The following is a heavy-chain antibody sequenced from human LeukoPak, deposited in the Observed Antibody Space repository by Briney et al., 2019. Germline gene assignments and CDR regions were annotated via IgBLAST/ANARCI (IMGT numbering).Heavy chain of an antibody. CDR2: IYYSGST. CDR1: GGSISSTSYY. CDR3: ARGGETADSDYGGYYYYYYMDV. Sequence: SETLSLTCTVSGGSISSTSYYWGWIRQPPGKGLEWIGYIYYSGSTNYNPSLKSRVTISVDTSKNQFSLKLSTVTAADTAVYYCARGGETADSDYGGYYYYYYMDVWGKGTTVTVSS. J-gene: IGHJ6*03. V-gene: IGHV4-61*05. D-gene: IGHD5-12*01.